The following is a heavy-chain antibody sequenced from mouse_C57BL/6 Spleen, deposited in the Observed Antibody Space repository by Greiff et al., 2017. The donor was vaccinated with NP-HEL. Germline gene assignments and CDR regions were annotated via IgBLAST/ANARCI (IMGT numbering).Heavy chain of an antibody. CDR3: ARERGTTVGAMDY. D-gene: IGHD1-1*01. V-gene: IGHV5-6*01. Sequence: VQLKESGGDLVKPGGSLKLSCAASGFTFSSYGMSWVRQTPDKRLEWVATISSGGSYTYYPDSVKGRFTISRDNAKNTLYLQMSSLKSEDTAMYYCARERGTTVGAMDYWGQGTSVTVSS. J-gene: IGHJ4*01. CDR2: ISSGGSYT. CDR1: GFTFSSYG.